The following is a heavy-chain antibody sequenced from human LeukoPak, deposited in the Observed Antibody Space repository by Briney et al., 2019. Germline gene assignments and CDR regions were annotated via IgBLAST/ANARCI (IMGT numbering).Heavy chain of an antibody. V-gene: IGHV1-8*01. J-gene: IGHJ4*02. CDR1: GYTFSSYE. CDR3: ARGHYGGNRYFDN. CDR2: MHPNSGKT. D-gene: IGHD4-23*01. Sequence: ASVKVSCMASGYTFSSYEINWVRQAPGQGLEWVGWMHPNSGKTGYAQKFQGRVTMTSDTSIGTAFMELSSLRSDDTAIFYCARGHYGGNRYFDNWGQGTLVTVSS.